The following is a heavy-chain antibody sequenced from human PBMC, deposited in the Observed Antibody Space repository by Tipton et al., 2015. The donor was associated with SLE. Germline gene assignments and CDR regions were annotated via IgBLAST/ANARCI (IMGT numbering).Heavy chain of an antibody. CDR2: ISTSGSAT. J-gene: IGHJ4*02. D-gene: IGHD5-18*01. V-gene: IGHV3-11*04. CDR3: ARDPSGYSYGFFDF. CDR1: GLTFSSYW. Sequence: SLRLSCAGSGLTFSSYWMSWIRQAQGKGLEWVSYISTSGSATYYADSVKGRFSISRDNAKNSLSLQMNSLTPEDTAVYYCARDPSGYSYGFFDFWGQGTLVTVSS.